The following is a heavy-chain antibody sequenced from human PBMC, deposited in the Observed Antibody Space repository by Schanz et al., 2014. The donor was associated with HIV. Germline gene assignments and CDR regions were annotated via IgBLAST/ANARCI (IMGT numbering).Heavy chain of an antibody. V-gene: IGHV4-39*07. Sequence: QLHLQESGPGLVKPSETLSLTCTVSGGSISSLSHYWAWIRQPPGKGLEWIGSVYYSGTTYYNPSLKSRVTISVDTSKNQFSLKLPSVTAADTAVYYCARDRSSSHYSYFYAMDVWGQGTTVTVSS. CDR2: VYYSGTT. J-gene: IGHJ6*02. D-gene: IGHD6-13*01. CDR3: ARDRSSSHYSYFYAMDV. CDR1: GGSISSLSHY.